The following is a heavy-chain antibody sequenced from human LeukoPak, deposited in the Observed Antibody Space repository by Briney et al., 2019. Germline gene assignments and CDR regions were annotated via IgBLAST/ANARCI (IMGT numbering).Heavy chain of an antibody. V-gene: IGHV3-9*01. CDR2: ISWNSGSI. CDR3: AKGSGGGYAPLDY. D-gene: IGHD5-12*01. CDR1: GFTFDDYA. Sequence: GGSLRLSCAASGFTFDDYAMHWVRQAPGKGLEWVSGISWNSGSIGYADSVKGRFTISRDNAKNSLYLQMNSLRAEDTALYYCAKGSGGGYAPLDYWGQGTLVTVSS. J-gene: IGHJ4*02.